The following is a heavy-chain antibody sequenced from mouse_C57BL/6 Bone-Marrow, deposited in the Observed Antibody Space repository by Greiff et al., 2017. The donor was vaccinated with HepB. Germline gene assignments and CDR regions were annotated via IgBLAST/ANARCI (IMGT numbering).Heavy chain of an antibody. CDR1: GYAFSSYW. D-gene: IGHD1-1*01. CDR2: IYPGDGDT. V-gene: IGHV1-80*01. Sequence: QVHVKQSGAELVKPGASVKISCKASGYAFSSYWMNWVKQRPGKGLEWIGQIYPGDGDTNYNGKFKGKATLTADKSSSTAYMQLSSLTSEDSAVYFCARWDSTVVFDYWGQGTTLTVSS. CDR3: ARWDSTVVFDY. J-gene: IGHJ2*01.